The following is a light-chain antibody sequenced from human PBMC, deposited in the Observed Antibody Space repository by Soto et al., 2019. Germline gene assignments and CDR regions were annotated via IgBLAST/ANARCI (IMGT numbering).Light chain of an antibody. Sequence: QPVLTQPPSVSGTPGQRVTISCSGTSSNIGSNTVNWYQHLPGTAPKLLIYADYQRPSGVPDRFSGSKSGTSASLAISGLQSADETDYYCEAWDDRINGVLFGGGTKLTVL. CDR1: SSNIGSNT. CDR3: EAWDDRINGVL. CDR2: ADY. V-gene: IGLV1-44*01. J-gene: IGLJ2*01.